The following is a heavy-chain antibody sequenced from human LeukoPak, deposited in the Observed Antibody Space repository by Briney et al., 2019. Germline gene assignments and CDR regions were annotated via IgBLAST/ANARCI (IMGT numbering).Heavy chain of an antibody. CDR3: ARDGVVGATRGDY. Sequence: ASVKVSCKASGYTFTGYYMHWVRQAPGQGLEWMGWINANSGDTNYAQKFQGRVTMTRDTSISTAYMELSRLTSDDTAVYYCARDGVVGATRGDYWGQGTLVTVSS. J-gene: IGHJ4*02. CDR2: INANSGDT. CDR1: GYTFTGYY. V-gene: IGHV1-2*02. D-gene: IGHD1-26*01.